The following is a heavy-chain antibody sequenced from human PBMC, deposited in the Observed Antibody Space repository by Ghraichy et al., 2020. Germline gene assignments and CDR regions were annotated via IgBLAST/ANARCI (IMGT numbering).Heavy chain of an antibody. CDR2: INKDGSIT. V-gene: IGHV3-11*01. CDR1: GLTFSDSH. Sequence: GGSLRLSCAASGLTFSDSHMDWIRLVPGKGLEWISYINKDGSITQYADSVKGRFTISRDNAKNSLFLQMDSLTAEDTAVYYCVRERDTCCHYMAVWGEGTTVTVSS. D-gene: IGHD2-21*02. CDR3: VRERDTCCHYMAV. J-gene: IGHJ6*03.